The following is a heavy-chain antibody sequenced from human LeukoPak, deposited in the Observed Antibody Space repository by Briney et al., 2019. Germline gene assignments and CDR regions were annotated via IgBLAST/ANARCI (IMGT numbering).Heavy chain of an antibody. V-gene: IGHV3-30*02. CDR3: AKEGCSSTSCATLDY. CDR2: IRYDGSNK. Sequence: GGSLRLSCAASGFTFSSYGMHWVRQAPGKGLEWVAFIRYDGSNKYYADSVKGRFTISRDNSKNTLYLQMNSLRAEDTAVYYCAKEGCSSTSCATLDYWGQGTLVTVSS. CDR1: GFTFSSYG. J-gene: IGHJ4*02. D-gene: IGHD2-2*01.